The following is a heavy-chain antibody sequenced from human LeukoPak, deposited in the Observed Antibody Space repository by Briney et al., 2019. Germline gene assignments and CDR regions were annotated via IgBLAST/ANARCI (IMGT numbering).Heavy chain of an antibody. D-gene: IGHD5-24*01. J-gene: IGHJ3*02. CDR2: INRDGIDK. V-gene: IGHV3-7*01. Sequence: PGGSLRLSCAASGFTFRSHGVNWVRQAPGKGLEWVANINRDGIDKYYVDSARGRFTISRDNAKNSVYLQMTSLRAEDTALYYCATISAQTFDIWGQGKLVSVSS. CDR3: ATISAQTFDI. CDR1: GFTFRSHG.